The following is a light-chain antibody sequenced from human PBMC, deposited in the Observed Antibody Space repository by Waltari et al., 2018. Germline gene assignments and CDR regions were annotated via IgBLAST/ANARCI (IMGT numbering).Light chain of an antibody. V-gene: IGLV2-23*02. CDR2: NVS. CDR3: CSYAGSTTSVV. CDR1: SSDVGGYKY. J-gene: IGLJ3*02. Sequence: QSALTQPASVSGSPGQSITISCTGTSSDVGGYKYVSWYQQHPGKAPKLMIYNVSKRPSGVSNRFSGSKSGNTASLTISGLQAEDEADYYCCSYAGSTTSVVFGGGTKVTVL.